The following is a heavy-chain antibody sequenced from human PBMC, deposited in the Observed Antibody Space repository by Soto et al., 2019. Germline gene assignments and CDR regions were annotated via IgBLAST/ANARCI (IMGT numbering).Heavy chain of an antibody. D-gene: IGHD3-16*01. CDR2: ISYDGSDK. CDR1: GFTFSSYG. Sequence: QVQLVESGXGXXXXXXXXRLSCAGSGFTFSSYGMHWVRQAPGKGLEWVAVISYDGSDKYYGDSVKGRFTISRDDSKNTLYLQMNSLRVEDTAIYYCAKTAGYDYVWGSSGLDPWGQGTLVTVSS. CDR3: AKTAGYDYVWGSSGLDP. V-gene: IGHV3-30*18. J-gene: IGHJ5*02.